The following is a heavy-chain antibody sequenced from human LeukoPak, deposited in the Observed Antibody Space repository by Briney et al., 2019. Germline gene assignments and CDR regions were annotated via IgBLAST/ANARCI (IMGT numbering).Heavy chain of an antibody. CDR3: VRDRCSGGSCRLSDY. CDR2: MWSDGDNR. J-gene: IGHJ4*02. D-gene: IGHD2-15*01. Sequence: GRSLRPSCAASGFTFGTYAMHWVRQAPGKGLEWVAVMWSDGDNRYYADSVKGRFTISRDNSKNTLYLEMNSLRAEDTAVYYCVRDRCSGGSCRLSDYWGQGALVTVSS. V-gene: IGHV3-33*01. CDR1: GFTFGTYA.